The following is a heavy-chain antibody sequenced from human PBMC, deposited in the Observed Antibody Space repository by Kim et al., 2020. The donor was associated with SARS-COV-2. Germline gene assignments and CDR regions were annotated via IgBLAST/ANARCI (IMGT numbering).Heavy chain of an antibody. V-gene: IGHV4-34*01. J-gene: IGHJ6*01. CDR2: INHSGST. Sequence: SETLSLTCAVYGGSFSGYYWSWIRQPPGKGLEWIGEINHSGSTNYNPSLKSRVTISVDTSKNQFSLKLSSVTAADTAVYYCARVGGTARPRITTTPYYY. CDR1: GGSFSGYY. D-gene: IGHD3-3*01. CDR3: ARVGGTARPRITTTPYYY.